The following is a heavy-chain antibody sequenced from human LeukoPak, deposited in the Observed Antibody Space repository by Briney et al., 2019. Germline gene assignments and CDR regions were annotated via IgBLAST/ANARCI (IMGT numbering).Heavy chain of an antibody. CDR2: ISYDGSNK. Sequence: GGSLRPSWSLVASSVSIYTTRWGRPAPREGLWCVVVISYDGSNKYYADSVKCRFTISRDNSKNTLYLQMNSLRAEDTAVYYWDKDREGATDYWGQGTLVTVSS. CDR1: ASSVSIYT. V-gene: IGHV3-30*04. CDR3: DKDREGATDY. D-gene: IGHD1-26*01. J-gene: IGHJ4*02.